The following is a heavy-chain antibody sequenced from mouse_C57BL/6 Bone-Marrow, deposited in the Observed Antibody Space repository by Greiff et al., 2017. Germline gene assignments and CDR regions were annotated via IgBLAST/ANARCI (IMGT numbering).Heavy chain of an antibody. J-gene: IGHJ1*03. V-gene: IGHV5-17*01. Sequence: DVKLVESGGGLVKPGGSLKLSCAASGFTFSDYGMHWVRQAPEKGLEWVAYISSGSSTIYYADTVKGRFTISRDNAKNTRFLQMTSLRSEDTAMYYCARQDSRDWYFDVWGTGTTVTVSS. D-gene: IGHD1-1*01. CDR2: ISSGSSTI. CDR3: ARQDSRDWYFDV. CDR1: GFTFSDYG.